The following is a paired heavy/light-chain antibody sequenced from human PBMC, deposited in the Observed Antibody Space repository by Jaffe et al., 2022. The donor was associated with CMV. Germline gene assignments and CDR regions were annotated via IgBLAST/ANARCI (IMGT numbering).Heavy chain of an antibody. CDR3: ARVAAAGRGLDY. D-gene: IGHD6-13*01. J-gene: IGHJ4*02. Sequence: EVQLVESGGGVVQPGGSLRLTCAASGFTLSSHWMTWVRQAPGKGLEWVATTKQDGSAEYYADSVKGRFTISRDNAQNSLDLQLNSLRVEDTAFYYCARVAAAGRGLDYWGQGTLVTVSS. V-gene: IGHV3-7*03. CDR2: TKQDGSAE. CDR1: GFTLSSHW.
Light chain of an antibody. CDR3: QQANSFPYT. V-gene: IGKV1D-12*01. Sequence: DIQMTQSPASVSASVGDRITITCRASQGISYWLAWYQQKPGKAPELLIYAASNLQSGVPSRFSGSGSGTDFTLTINSLQPEDFATYYCQQANSFPYTFGQGTKLEIK. CDR1: QGISYW. J-gene: IGKJ2*01. CDR2: AAS.